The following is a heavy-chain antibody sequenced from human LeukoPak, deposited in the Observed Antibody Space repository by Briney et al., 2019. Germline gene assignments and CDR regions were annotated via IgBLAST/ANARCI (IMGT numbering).Heavy chain of an antibody. J-gene: IGHJ4*02. D-gene: IGHD3-3*01. V-gene: IGHV4-39*07. Sequence: SETLSLTCTVSGGSISSNSYYWGWIRQPPGKGLEWIESIYYSGSTYYNPSLKSQLTISVDTSKNPFSLKLSSVTAADTAVYYCARVPYYDFSSGYSYYFDYWGQGTLVTVSS. CDR1: GGSISSNSYY. CDR3: ARVPYYDFSSGYSYYFDY. CDR2: IYYSGST.